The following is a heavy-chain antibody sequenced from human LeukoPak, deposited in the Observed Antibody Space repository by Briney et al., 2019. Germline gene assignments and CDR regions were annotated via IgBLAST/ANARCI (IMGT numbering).Heavy chain of an antibody. CDR1: GGSISSGGYY. D-gene: IGHD2-2*01. CDR3: ANLGYCSSTSCYDPDAFDI. J-gene: IGHJ3*02. Sequence: SQTLSLTCTVSGGSISSGGYYWSWIRQPAGKGLEWIGRIYTSGSTNYNPSLKSRVTISVDTSKNQFSLKLSSVTAADTAVYYCANLGYCSSTSCYDPDAFDIWGQGTMVTVSS. CDR2: IYTSGST. V-gene: IGHV4-61*02.